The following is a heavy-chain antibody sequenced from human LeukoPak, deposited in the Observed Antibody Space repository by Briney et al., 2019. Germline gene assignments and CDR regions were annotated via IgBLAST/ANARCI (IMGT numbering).Heavy chain of an antibody. CDR3: AKDDAWLQFGE. D-gene: IGHD3-10*01. CDR1: GFTFSNHG. CDR2: IIPRGDIT. V-gene: IGHV3-23*01. J-gene: IGHJ4*02. Sequence: GGTLTLSCAASGFTFSNHGMNRVRQASGKGLEWVSGIIPRGDITYYADYEKGRFTISRDNSKNMLYLELISLTAEDTAVYYCAKDDAWLQFGEWSQGSLVTASS.